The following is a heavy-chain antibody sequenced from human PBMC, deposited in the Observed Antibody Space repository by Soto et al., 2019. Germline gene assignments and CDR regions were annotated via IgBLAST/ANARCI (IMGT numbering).Heavy chain of an antibody. Sequence: PSETLSLTCTFSVVSIRSGGYYCSWFRQNPRRGLEWIGNIYYSGNTYYNPSLKSRLTISVDTSKNQFSLNLSSVTAADTAVYYCARDRLMATAGTARNYFGLEVWGQGTTVIVSS. V-gene: IGHV4-31*03. J-gene: IGHJ6*01. CDR1: VVSIRSGGYY. D-gene: IGHD5-18*01. CDR3: ARDRLMATAGTARNYFGLEV. CDR2: IYYSGNT.